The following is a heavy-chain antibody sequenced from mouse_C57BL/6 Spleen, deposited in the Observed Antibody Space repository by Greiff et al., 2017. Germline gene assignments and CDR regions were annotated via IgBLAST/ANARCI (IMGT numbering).Heavy chain of an antibody. D-gene: IGHD4-1*01. CDR2: IDPSDSET. Sequence: QVKLQQPGAELVRPGSSVKLSCKASGYTFTSYRMHWVKQRPIQGLEWIGNIDPSDSETHYNQKFKDKATLTVDKSSSTAYMQLSSLTSEDTAVYYCAREKTGTWDYWGQGTTLTVAS. J-gene: IGHJ2*01. V-gene: IGHV1-52*01. CDR1: GYTFTSYR. CDR3: AREKTGTWDY.